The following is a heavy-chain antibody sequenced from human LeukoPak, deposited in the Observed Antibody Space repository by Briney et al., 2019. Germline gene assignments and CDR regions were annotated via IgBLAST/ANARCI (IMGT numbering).Heavy chain of an antibody. V-gene: IGHV6-1*01. J-gene: IGHJ4*02. CDR1: GDSVSSNSAA. Sequence: SQTLSLTCAISGDSVSSNSAAWNWIRQSPSRGLEWLVRTYDRSKWYNDYAVSVKSRITINPDTSKNQFSLQLNSVTPEDTAVYYCARGLPLLGAAAAQPNFDYWGQGTLVTVSS. CDR2: TYDRSKWYN. CDR3: ARGLPLLGAAAAQPNFDY. D-gene: IGHD6-13*01.